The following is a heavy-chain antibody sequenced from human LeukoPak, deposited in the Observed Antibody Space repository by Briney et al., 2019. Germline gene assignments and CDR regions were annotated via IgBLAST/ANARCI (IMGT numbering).Heavy chain of an antibody. V-gene: IGHV3-21*04. CDR1: GFTFSSYS. Sequence: GGSLRLSCAASGFTFSSYSMNWVRQAPGKGLEWVSSISSSSSYIYYADSVKGRFTISRDNAKNSLYLQMNSLRSEDTAVYYCAAAVAPYYYYGMDVWGQGTTVTVSS. D-gene: IGHD6-19*01. J-gene: IGHJ6*02. CDR2: ISSSSSYI. CDR3: AAAVAPYYYYGMDV.